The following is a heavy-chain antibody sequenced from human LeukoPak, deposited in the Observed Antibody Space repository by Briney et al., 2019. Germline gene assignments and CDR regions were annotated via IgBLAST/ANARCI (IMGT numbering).Heavy chain of an antibody. Sequence: PSETLSLTCTVSGGSISSSSYYWGWIRQPPGKGLEWIGSIYYSGSTYYNPSLKSRVTISVDTSKNQFSLKLSSVTAADTAVYYCARENPHYYDSSGYYVDYWGQGTLVTVSS. CDR1: GGSISSSSYY. CDR3: ARENPHYYDSSGYYVDY. J-gene: IGHJ4*02. D-gene: IGHD3-22*01. V-gene: IGHV4-39*07. CDR2: IYYSGST.